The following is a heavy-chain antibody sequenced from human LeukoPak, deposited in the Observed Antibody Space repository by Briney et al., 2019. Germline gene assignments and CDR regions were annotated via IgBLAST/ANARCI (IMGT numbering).Heavy chain of an antibody. CDR2: IYYGGST. CDR1: GGSISSYY. Sequence: SETLSLTCTVSGGSISSYYWSWIRQPPGKGLEWIGYIYYGGSTNYNPSLKSRVTISVDTSKNQFSLKLSSVTAADTAVYYCARDDWNDVLDYWGQGTLVTVS. CDR3: ARDDWNDVLDY. D-gene: IGHD1-1*01. J-gene: IGHJ4*02. V-gene: IGHV4-59*01.